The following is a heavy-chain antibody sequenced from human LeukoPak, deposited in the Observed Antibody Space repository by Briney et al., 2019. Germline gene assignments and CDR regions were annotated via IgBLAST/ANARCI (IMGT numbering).Heavy chain of an antibody. CDR2: ISGTGHDT. J-gene: IGHJ6*03. V-gene: IGHV3-23*01. CDR3: ARFAAGGSYYYYMDV. D-gene: IGHD3-10*01. Sequence: PGGSLRLSCIASGFTFYDYAMTWVRQAPGKGLEWVSSISGTGHDTYYAESVKGRFNISRDNAKNSLYLQMNSLRADDTAVYYCARFAAGGSYYYYMDVWGKGTTVTVSS. CDR1: GFTFYDYA.